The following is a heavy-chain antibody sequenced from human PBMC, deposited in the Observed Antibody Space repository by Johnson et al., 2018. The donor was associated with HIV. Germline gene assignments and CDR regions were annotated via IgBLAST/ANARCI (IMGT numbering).Heavy chain of an antibody. D-gene: IGHD1-1*01. CDR2: IYSGGTT. Sequence: HVQLVESGGGVVQPGRSLRLSCVASGFTITTYGMHWVRQAPGKGLEWVSVIYSGGTTNYADSVKGRFTISRDNSKNTLYLQMNSLRAEDTAVYYCAKPKLEPGYGGAFDIWGQGTMVIVSS. CDR3: AKPKLEPGYGGAFDI. V-gene: IGHV3-NL1*01. CDR1: GFTITTYG. J-gene: IGHJ3*02.